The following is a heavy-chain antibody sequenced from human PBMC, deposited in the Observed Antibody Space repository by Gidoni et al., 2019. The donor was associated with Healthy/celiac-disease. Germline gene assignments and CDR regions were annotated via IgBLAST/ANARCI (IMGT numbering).Heavy chain of an antibody. CDR1: GYTFTGYY. V-gene: IGHV1-2*04. Sequence: QVQLVQSGAEVKKPRASVTVSCKASGYTFTGYYMNWVRQAPGQGLEWMGWINPNSGGTNYAQKFQGWVTMTRDTSISTAYMELSRLRSDDTAVYYCARWDRSGSYFGYIYWGQGTLVTVSS. CDR3: ARWDRSGSYFGYIY. J-gene: IGHJ4*02. D-gene: IGHD1-26*01. CDR2: INPNSGGT.